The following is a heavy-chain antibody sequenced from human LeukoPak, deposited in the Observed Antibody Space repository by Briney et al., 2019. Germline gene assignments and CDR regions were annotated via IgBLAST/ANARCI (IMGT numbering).Heavy chain of an antibody. CDR2: ISGSGGTT. Sequence: GGSLRLSCAASEFTFSSYAMSWVRQAPGKGLEWVSGISGSGGTTYYADSVKGRFTISRDNSKNTLYLQMNSLRSDDTALYYCAKGGSSWSYYLDYWGQGTLVTVSS. CDR3: AKGGSSWSYYLDY. J-gene: IGHJ4*02. D-gene: IGHD6-13*01. CDR1: EFTFSSYA. V-gene: IGHV3-23*01.